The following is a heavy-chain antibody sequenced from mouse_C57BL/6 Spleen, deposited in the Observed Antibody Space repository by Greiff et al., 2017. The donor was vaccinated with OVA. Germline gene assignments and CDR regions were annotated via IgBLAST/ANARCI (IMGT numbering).Heavy chain of an antibody. D-gene: IGHD3-2*02. J-gene: IGHJ4*01. CDR2: INPSNGGT. CDR1: GYTFTSYW. CDR3: AIDSSGYIDAMDY. Sequence: VQLQQPGTELVKPGASVKLSCKASGYTFTSYWMHWVKQRPGQGLEWIGNINPSNGGTNYNEKFKSKATLTVDKSSSTAYMQLSSLTSEDSAVYYCAIDSSGYIDAMDYWGQGTSVTVSS. V-gene: IGHV1-53*01.